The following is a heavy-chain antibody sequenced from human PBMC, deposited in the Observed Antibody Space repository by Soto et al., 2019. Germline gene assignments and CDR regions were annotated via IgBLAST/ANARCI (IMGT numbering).Heavy chain of an antibody. CDR1: GFTFSDYY. J-gene: IGHJ4*02. Sequence: QVQLVESGGGLVKPGGSLRLSCAASGFTFSDYYMSWIRQAPGKGLEWVSNISSSSSYTNYADTVKGRFTISRDNAKNSGYLQMNTLRAEDTAVYYCRIAAAGNRDYFDYWGQGTLVTVSS. CDR2: ISSSSSYT. V-gene: IGHV3-11*05. CDR3: RIAAAGNRDYFDY. D-gene: IGHD6-13*01.